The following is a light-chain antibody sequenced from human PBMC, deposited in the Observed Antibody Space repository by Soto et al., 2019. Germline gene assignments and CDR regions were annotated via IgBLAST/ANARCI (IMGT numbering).Light chain of an antibody. J-gene: IGLJ2*01. Sequence: QSALTQPASVSGSPGQSITISCTGTSSDVGGYNYVSWYHQHPGNAPKLMIYDVSNRPSGVSNRLAGSKSGNKDSLTISGRQAEDGADYSGTAYTSIRTLVVFGGGTKRTVL. CDR2: DVS. CDR1: SSDVGGYNY. CDR3: TAYTSIRTLVV. V-gene: IGLV2-14*01.